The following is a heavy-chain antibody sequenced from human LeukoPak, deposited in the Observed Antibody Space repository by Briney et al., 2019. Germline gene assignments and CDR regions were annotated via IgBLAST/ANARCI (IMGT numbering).Heavy chain of an antibody. J-gene: IGHJ4*02. V-gene: IGHV3-30-3*01. CDR3: ARDWGNRFEY. Sequence: GGSLRLSCAASGFTFSSYAIHWVRQAPGQGLEWVATISYDGSNDYYPDSVKGRFTISRDNSKNTLFLQMNSLRPEDTAVYYCARDWGNRFEYWGQGTLVTVSS. CDR2: ISYDGSND. D-gene: IGHD3-16*01. CDR1: GFTFSSYA.